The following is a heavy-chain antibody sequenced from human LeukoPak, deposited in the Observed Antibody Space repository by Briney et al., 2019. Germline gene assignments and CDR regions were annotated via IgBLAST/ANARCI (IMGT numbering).Heavy chain of an antibody. CDR1: GFTFSSYW. CDR2: INSDGSST. J-gene: IGHJ1*01. CDR3: ARDQNYGTNSPGYFQH. V-gene: IGHV3-74*01. D-gene: IGHD4-17*01. Sequence: GGSLRLSCAASGFTFSSYWMHWVRQAPGKGLAWVSRINSDGSSTSYADSVKGRFTISRGNAKNTLYLQMNSLRAEDTAVYYCARDQNYGTNSPGYFQHWGQGTLVTVSS.